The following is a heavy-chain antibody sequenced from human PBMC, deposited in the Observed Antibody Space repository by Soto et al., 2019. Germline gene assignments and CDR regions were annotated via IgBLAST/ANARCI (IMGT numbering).Heavy chain of an antibody. J-gene: IGHJ6*02. D-gene: IGHD3-3*01. CDR2: IYYSGST. Sequence: SETLSLTCTVSGGSISSYYWSWIRQPPGKGLEWIGYIYYSGSTNYNPSLKSRVTISVDTSMNQFSLKLSSVTAADTAVYYCARDRLWDDFWSGYYYYGMDVWGQGTTVTVSS. CDR1: GGSISSYY. V-gene: IGHV4-59*12. CDR3: ARDRLWDDFWSGYYYYGMDV.